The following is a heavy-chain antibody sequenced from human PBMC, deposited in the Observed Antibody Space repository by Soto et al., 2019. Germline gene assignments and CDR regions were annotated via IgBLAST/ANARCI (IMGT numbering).Heavy chain of an antibody. J-gene: IGHJ4*02. V-gene: IGHV1-46*01. CDR3: ARAQTHHYDSSGYPTHFDY. CDR1: GYTFTSYY. Sequence: ASVKVSCKASGYTFTSYYMHWVRQAPGQGLEWMGIINPSGGSTSYAQKFQGRVTMTRDTSTSTVYMELSSLRSEDTAVYYCARAQTHHYDSSGYPTHFDYWGQGTLVTVSS. D-gene: IGHD3-22*01. CDR2: INPSGGST.